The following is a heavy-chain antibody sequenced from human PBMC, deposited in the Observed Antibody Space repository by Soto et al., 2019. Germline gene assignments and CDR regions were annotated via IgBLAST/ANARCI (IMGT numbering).Heavy chain of an antibody. CDR1: GGYISGYY. CDR3: ARDGYASSTWFGESQARIAFDI. CDR2: IYYSGST. J-gene: IGHJ3*02. V-gene: IGHV4-59*01. Sequence: VTQSVTCTVAGGYISGYYWLWIRKTQGKGLEWIGYIYYSGSTNYNPSLKSRVTISVDTSKNQFSLKLSSVTAADTAVYYCARDGYASSTWFGESQARIAFDIWVQGTMVPVSS. D-gene: IGHD3-10*01.